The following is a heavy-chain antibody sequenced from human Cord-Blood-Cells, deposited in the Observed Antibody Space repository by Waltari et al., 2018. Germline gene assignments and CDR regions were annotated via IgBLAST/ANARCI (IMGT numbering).Heavy chain of an antibody. Sequence: QVQLVESGGVVAQPGRSWRLSCAASGFTLRSYARHWVRQAPGKGLGWVAVISYDGSNKYYADSVKGRFTISRDNSKNTLYLQMNSLRAEDTAVYYCARDLADAFDIWGQGTMVTVSS. CDR3: ARDLADAFDI. CDR2: ISYDGSNK. V-gene: IGHV3-30-3*01. J-gene: IGHJ3*02. CDR1: GFTLRSYA.